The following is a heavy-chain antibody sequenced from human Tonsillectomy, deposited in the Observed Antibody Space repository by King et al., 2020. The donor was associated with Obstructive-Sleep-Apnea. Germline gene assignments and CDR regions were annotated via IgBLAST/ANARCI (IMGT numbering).Heavy chain of an antibody. J-gene: IGHJ5*02. CDR3: AGQCAYASSGDSGWERGYSWFDP. Sequence: VQLVESGAEVKKPGASVKVSCKASGYTFTSYGISGVRQAPGQGLEWMGWISAYNGNTHYAQKLQGRVTMTTDTSTGTAYMELRSLRADDTAVYYCAGQCAYASSGDSGWERGYSWFDPWGQGTLVTVSS. D-gene: IGHD6-25*01. CDR1: GYTFTSYG. V-gene: IGHV1-18*01. CDR2: ISAYNGNT.